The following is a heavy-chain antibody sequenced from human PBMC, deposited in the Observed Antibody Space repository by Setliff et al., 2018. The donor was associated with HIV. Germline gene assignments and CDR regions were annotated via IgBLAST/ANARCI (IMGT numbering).Heavy chain of an antibody. J-gene: IGHJ4*02. CDR3: AKGGIEYSSSSGSDY. CDR2: IWYDGSNK. V-gene: IGHV3-30*02. Sequence: PGGSLRLSCAASGFTFSIYAIHWVRQAPGKGLEWVAVIWYDGSNKYYADSVKGRFTISRDNSKNTLYLQMNSLRAEDTAVYYCAKGGIEYSSSSGSDYWGQGTLVTVSS. D-gene: IGHD6-6*01. CDR1: GFTFSIYA.